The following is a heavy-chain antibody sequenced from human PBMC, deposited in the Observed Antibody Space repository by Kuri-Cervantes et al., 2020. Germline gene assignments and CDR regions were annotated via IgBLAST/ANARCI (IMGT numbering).Heavy chain of an antibody. CDR1: GFTFGDYA. CDR3: TRVRYSSDYRLTY. D-gene: IGHD6-19*01. V-gene: IGHV3-49*03. J-gene: IGHJ4*02. CDR2: IRSKAYGGTT. Sequence: GGSLRLSCTASGFTFGDYAMSWFRQAPGKGLEWVGFIRSKAYGGTTEYAASVKGRFTISRDDSKSIAYLQMNGLKTEDTAVYYCTRVRYSSDYRLTYWGQGTLVTVSS.